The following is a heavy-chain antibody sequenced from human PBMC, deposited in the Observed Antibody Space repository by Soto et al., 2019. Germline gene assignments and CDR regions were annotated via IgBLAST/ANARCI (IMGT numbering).Heavy chain of an antibody. D-gene: IGHD3-3*01. J-gene: IGHJ4*02. CDR2: INHSGST. CDR3: ARTLRRGSSIWSGYYAYYFDY. Sequence: PSETLSLTCAVYGGSFSGYYWSWIRQPPGKGLEWIGEINHSGSTNYNPSLKSRVTISVDTSKNQFSLKLSSVTAADTAVYYCARTLRRGSSIWSGYYAYYFDYWGQGTLVTVSS. CDR1: GGSFSGYY. V-gene: IGHV4-34*01.